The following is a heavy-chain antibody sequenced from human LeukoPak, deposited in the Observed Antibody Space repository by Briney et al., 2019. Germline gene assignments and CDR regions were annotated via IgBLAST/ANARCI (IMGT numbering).Heavy chain of an antibody. CDR1: GFTFSSNS. CDR3: AKDGPSGYNGDY. Sequence: QPGGSLRLSCVASGFTFSSNSMNWVRQAPGKGLEWVSYISSSSSSTYYADSVKGRFTISRDNSKNTLYLQVNSLRAEDTAVYYCAKDGPSGYNGDYWGQGTLVTVSS. CDR2: ISSSSSST. D-gene: IGHD5-12*01. V-gene: IGHV3-48*01. J-gene: IGHJ4*02.